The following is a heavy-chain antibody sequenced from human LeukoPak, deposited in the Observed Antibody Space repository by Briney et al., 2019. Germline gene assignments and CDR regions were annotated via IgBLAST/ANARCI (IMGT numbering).Heavy chain of an antibody. J-gene: IGHJ5*02. CDR3: ARGGAAACTRLERWFDP. CDR1: GGSFSGYY. CDR2: INHSGST. V-gene: IGHV4-34*01. Sequence: SETLSLTCAVYGGSFSGYYWSWIRQPPGKGLEWIGEINHSGSTNYNPSLKSRVTISVDTSKNQFSLKLSSVTAADTAVYYCARGGAAACTRLERWFDPWGQGTLVTVSS. D-gene: IGHD6-13*01.